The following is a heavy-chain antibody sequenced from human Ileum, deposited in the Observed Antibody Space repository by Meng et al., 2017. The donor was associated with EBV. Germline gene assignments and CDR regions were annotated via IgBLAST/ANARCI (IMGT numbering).Heavy chain of an antibody. D-gene: IGHD2-15*01. V-gene: IGHV4-4*02. CDR1: GGSISSSNW. CDR3: ARSDEGYCSGGSCYGGGFDY. J-gene: IGHJ4*02. Sequence: VSLRELGLGLVKPSGTLSLPCAVSGGSISSSNWWSWVRQPPGKGLEWIGEIYHSGSTNYNPSLKSRVTISVDKSKNQFSLKLSSVTAADTAVYYCARSDEGYCSGGSCYGGGFDYWGQGTLVTVSS. CDR2: IYHSGST.